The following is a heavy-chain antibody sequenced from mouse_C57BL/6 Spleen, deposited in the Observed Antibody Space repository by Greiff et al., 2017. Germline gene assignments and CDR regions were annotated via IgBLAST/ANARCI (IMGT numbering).Heavy chain of an antibody. Sequence: QVQLQQPGAELVKPGASVKLSCKASGYTFTSYWMHWVKQRPEQGLEWIGMIHPNSGSTNYNEKFKSKATLTVDKSSSTAYMQLSSLTSEDSAVYYCAREVTGSMDYWGQGTSVTVSS. J-gene: IGHJ4*01. CDR2: IHPNSGST. CDR1: GYTFTSYW. D-gene: IGHD4-1*01. CDR3: AREVTGSMDY. V-gene: IGHV1-64*01.